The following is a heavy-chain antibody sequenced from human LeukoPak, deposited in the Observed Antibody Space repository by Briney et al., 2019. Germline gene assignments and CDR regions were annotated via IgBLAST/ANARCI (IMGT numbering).Heavy chain of an antibody. CDR2: IYHSGSA. CDR3: AKKGRTYTDYGGYYDYMDV. D-gene: IGHD4-17*01. J-gene: IGHJ6*03. Sequence: SETLSLTCTVSGGSISSDYWTWIRQPPGKGLEWIAYIYHSGSAKYNPSLKSRVTISVDTSKNQFSLNLRSVTAADMAVYYCAKKGRTYTDYGGYYDYMDVWGKGTTVTVS. CDR1: GGSISSDY. V-gene: IGHV4-59*08.